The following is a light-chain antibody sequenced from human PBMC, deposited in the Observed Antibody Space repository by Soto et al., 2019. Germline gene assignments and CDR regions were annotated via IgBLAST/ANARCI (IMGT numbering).Light chain of an antibody. CDR3: QQYGSPPIT. CDR2: GTS. V-gene: IGKV3-20*01. CDR1: QSFRGL. J-gene: IGKJ5*01. Sequence: EVVFTQSPVTLSLAPVERATLSCRASQSFRGLLAWYQQQPGQAPRLLMSGTSNRATGTPDRFSGSGSGTDFTLTISRLEPEDFAVYYCQQYGSPPITFGQGTRLEIK.